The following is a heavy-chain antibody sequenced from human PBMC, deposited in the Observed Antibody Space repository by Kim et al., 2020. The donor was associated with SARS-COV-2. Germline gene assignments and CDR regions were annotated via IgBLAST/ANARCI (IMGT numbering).Heavy chain of an antibody. CDR2: IWYDGSNK. Sequence: SLRLSCAASGFTFSSYGMHWVRQAPGKGLEWVAVIWYDGSNKYYADSVKGRFTISRDNSKNTLYLQMNSLRAEDTAVYYCARDYPYPSYSGSYLLDYWGQGTLVTVSS. D-gene: IGHD1-26*01. CDR3: ARDYPYPSYSGSYLLDY. V-gene: IGHV3-33*01. CDR1: GFTFSSYG. J-gene: IGHJ4*02.